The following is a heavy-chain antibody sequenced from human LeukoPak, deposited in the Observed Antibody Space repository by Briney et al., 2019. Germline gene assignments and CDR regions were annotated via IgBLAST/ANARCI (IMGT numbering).Heavy chain of an antibody. J-gene: IGHJ4*02. D-gene: IGHD4-17*01. CDR1: GFSFNSYE. V-gene: IGHV3-48*03. Sequence: PGGSLRLSCAVSGFSFNSYEMNWVRQAPGKGLEWVSYIRTSDNTMYYADSVKGRFTISSDNAKNTLDLQMNSLRAEDTAVYYCARGGYGAYMGWGQGMLVTVSS. CDR3: ARGGYGAYMG. CDR2: IRTSDNTM.